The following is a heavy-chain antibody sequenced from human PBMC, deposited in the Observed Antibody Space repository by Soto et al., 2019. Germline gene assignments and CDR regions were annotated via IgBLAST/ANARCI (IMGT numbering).Heavy chain of an antibody. CDR2: IYSSGSM. CDR3: AKARDGYNFLYEPT. Sequence: VQLVESGGGLIQPGGSLRLSCAASGFSVSRNYMSWVRQAPGQGLEWVSVIYSSGSMYYADSVRGRFTISRDNSKNTLYRQMNSLRAEDTAVYYCAKARDGYNFLYEPTWGQGTLVTVSS. CDR1: GFSVSRNY. V-gene: IGHV3-53*01. J-gene: IGHJ4*02. D-gene: IGHD5-12*01.